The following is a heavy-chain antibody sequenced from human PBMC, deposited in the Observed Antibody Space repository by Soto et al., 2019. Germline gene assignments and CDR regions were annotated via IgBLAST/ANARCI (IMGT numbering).Heavy chain of an antibody. V-gene: IGHV3-30*18. CDR3: VKTLPGSPSDPHQLLERFDY. Sequence: QVQLVESGGGVVQPGRSLRLSCAVSGFGFRTYGMHWVRQAPGKGLEWVAVISYDGNNQYYAESVKGRFTISRDNSKNSLYLQMSSLRAEDTAVYYCVKTLPGSPSDPHQLLERFDYWGQGTLVTVSS. J-gene: IGHJ4*02. CDR2: ISYDGNNQ. D-gene: IGHD2-2*01. CDR1: GFGFRTYG.